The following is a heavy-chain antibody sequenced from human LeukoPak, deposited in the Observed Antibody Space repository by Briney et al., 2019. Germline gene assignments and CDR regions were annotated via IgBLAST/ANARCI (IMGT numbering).Heavy chain of an antibody. Sequence: GGSLRLSXAASGFTFDDYAMHWVGQAPGKGLEWVSGSSWNSGSIGYADSVKGRFTISRDNAKNSLYLQMNSLRAEDMALYYCAKDFSDYYDSSGPLDYWGQGTLVTVSS. V-gene: IGHV3-9*03. CDR3: AKDFSDYYDSSGPLDY. D-gene: IGHD3-22*01. J-gene: IGHJ4*02. CDR1: GFTFDDYA. CDR2: SSWNSGSI.